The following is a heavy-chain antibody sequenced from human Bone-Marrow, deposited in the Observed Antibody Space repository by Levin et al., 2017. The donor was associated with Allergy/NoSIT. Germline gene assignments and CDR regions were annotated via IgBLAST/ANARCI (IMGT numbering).Heavy chain of an antibody. CDR1: GFAVSSNY. CDR3: ARALSDFLDAFDI. D-gene: IGHD2-21*01. Sequence: PGGSLRLSCAASGFAVSSNYMSWVRQAPGRGLEWISIIYSSGATYHLDSVKGRFTISRDNSKNTVYLQMNSLRPEDTAVYYCARALSDFLDAFDIWGQGTMVAVSS. V-gene: IGHV3-53*01. J-gene: IGHJ3*02. CDR2: IYSSGAT.